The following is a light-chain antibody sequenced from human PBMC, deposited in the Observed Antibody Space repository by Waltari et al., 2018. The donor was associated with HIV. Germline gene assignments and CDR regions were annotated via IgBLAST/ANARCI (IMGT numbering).Light chain of an antibody. V-gene: IGKV1-39*01. J-gene: IGKJ3*01. CDR3: QQSYSSPLT. CDR2: DAS. CDR1: QTVTNK. Sequence: DIQMTQSPSPLSESVADSVCITCRASQTVTNKVNWYQQKPGKAPQVLIYDASTLQSGVPSRFRGGGSGTDFTLTITSLQPDDFATYFCQQSYSSPLTFGPGTKVDIK.